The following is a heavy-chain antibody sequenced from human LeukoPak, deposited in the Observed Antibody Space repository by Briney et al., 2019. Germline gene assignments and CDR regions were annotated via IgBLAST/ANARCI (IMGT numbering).Heavy chain of an antibody. J-gene: IGHJ5*02. D-gene: IGHD1-26*01. CDR3: AKVGWAGSYYLNWFDP. Sequence: GGSLRLSCAASGFTFSSYDMSWVRQAPGKGLEWVSSISGSGGGTYYADSAKGRFTISRDNSKNTLYLQMSSLRAEDTAVYYCAKVGWAGSYYLNWFDPWGQGTLVTVSS. CDR1: GFTFSSYD. V-gene: IGHV3-23*01. CDR2: ISGSGGGT.